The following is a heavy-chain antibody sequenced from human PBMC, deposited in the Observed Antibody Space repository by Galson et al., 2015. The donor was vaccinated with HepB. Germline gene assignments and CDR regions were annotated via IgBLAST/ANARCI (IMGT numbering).Heavy chain of an antibody. CDR3: ARFAGGGYSTSWYRSGFDY. D-gene: IGHD6-13*01. CDR2: IKTDGSEK. Sequence: SLRLSCAASGFTFSNFWMSWVRQAPGKGLEWVANIKTDGSEKYYVDSVKGRFTISRDNSKNTLYLQLNSLRAEDTAVYFCARFAGGGYSTSWYRSGFDYWGQGTLVIVSS. V-gene: IGHV3-7*05. J-gene: IGHJ4*02. CDR1: GFTFSNFW.